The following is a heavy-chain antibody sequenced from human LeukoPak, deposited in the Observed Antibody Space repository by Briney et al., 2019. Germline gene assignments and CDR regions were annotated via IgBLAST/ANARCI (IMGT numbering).Heavy chain of an antibody. CDR3: ARAREGNWEGYFDY. Sequence: KPSEALSLTCTVSGGSISSYYWSWIRQPPGKGLEWIGYIYYSGSTNYNPSLKSRVTISVDTSKNQFSLKLSSVTAADTAVYYCARAREGNWEGYFDYWGQGTLVTVSS. J-gene: IGHJ4*02. CDR1: GGSISSYY. CDR2: IYYSGST. D-gene: IGHD7-27*01. V-gene: IGHV4-59*01.